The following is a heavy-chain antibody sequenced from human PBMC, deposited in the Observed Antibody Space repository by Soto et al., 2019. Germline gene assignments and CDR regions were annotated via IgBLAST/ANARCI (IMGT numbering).Heavy chain of an antibody. Sequence: EVQLLESGGGLVQPGGSLRLPCAASGFTFSTSGMSWVRQAPGKGLEWVSSISGSGDYTNYADSVKGRFTISRDNSKNTLYLQINSLTAEDTAVYYCANHGGFDIWGQGTMVAVSS. CDR1: GFTFSTSG. V-gene: IGHV3-23*01. CDR3: ANHGGFDI. D-gene: IGHD4-17*01. J-gene: IGHJ3*02. CDR2: ISGSGDYT.